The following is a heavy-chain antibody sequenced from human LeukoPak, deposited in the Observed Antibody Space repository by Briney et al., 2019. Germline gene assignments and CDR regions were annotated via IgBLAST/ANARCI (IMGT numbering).Heavy chain of an antibody. CDR1: GFTFSSYA. CDR3: AKRRFGELFSPFDY. J-gene: IGHJ4*02. V-gene: IGHV3-23*01. CDR2: ISGSGGST. D-gene: IGHD3-10*01. Sequence: GGSLRLSCAASGFTFSSYAMSWVRQAPGKGLEWVSAISGSGGSTYYADSVKGRFTISRDNSKNTPYLQMNSLRAEDTAVYYCAKRRFGELFSPFDYWGQGTLVTVSS.